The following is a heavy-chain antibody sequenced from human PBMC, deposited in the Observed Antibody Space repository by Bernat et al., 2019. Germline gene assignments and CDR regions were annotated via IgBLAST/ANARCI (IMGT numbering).Heavy chain of an antibody. CDR3: ARKHTVTTISYDYYMDV. D-gene: IGHD4-11*01. V-gene: IGHV4-34*01. CDR1: GGSFSGYY. CDR2: INHSGST. Sequence: QVQLQQWGAGLLKPSETLSLTCAVYGGSFSGYYWSWIRQPPGKGLEWIGEINHSGSTNYNPSLKSRVTISVDTSKNQFSLKLSSVTAADTAVYYCARKHTVTTISYDYYMDVWGKGTTVTVSS. J-gene: IGHJ6*03.